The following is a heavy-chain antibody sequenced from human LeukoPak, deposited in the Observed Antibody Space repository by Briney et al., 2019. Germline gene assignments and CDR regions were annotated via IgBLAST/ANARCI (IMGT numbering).Heavy chain of an antibody. J-gene: IGHJ4*02. D-gene: IGHD3-3*01. CDR3: TAAIYYDFWSGYPKTDY. CDR2: IKSKTDGGTT. Sequence: GGSLRLSCAASGFTFSNAWMSWVRQAPGKGLEWVGRIKSKTDGGTTDYAAPVKGRFTISRDDSKTTLYLQMNSLKTEDTAVYYCTAAIYYDFWSGYPKTDYWGQGTLVTVSS. V-gene: IGHV3-15*01. CDR1: GFTFSNAW.